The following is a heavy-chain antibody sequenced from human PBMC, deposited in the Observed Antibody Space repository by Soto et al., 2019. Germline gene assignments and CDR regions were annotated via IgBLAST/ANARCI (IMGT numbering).Heavy chain of an antibody. D-gene: IGHD2-21*02. J-gene: IGHJ3*02. Sequence: SVKVSCKASGFTFTSSAVQWVRQARGQRLEWIGWIVVGSGNTNYAQKFQERVTITRDMSTSTAYMELSSLRSEDTAVYYCAADPRTYCGGDCYLDAFDIWGKWTMVTVSS. CDR3: AADPRTYCGGDCYLDAFDI. CDR1: GFTFTSSA. CDR2: IVVGSGNT. V-gene: IGHV1-58*01.